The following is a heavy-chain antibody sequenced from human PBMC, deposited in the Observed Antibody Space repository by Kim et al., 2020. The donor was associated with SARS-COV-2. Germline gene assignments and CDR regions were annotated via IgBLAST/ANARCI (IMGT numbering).Heavy chain of an antibody. Sequence: GGSLRLSCAASGFTFSSYAMSWVRQAPGKGLEWVSAISCSGGSTYYADSVKGRFTISRDNSKNTLYLQMNSLRAEDTAVYYCAKTLGRVVVTDDAFDIWGQGKLFTVSS. CDR3: AKTLGRVVVTDDAFDI. CDR1: GFTFSSYA. V-gene: IGHV3-23*01. D-gene: IGHD3-22*01. CDR2: ISCSGGST. J-gene: IGHJ3*02.